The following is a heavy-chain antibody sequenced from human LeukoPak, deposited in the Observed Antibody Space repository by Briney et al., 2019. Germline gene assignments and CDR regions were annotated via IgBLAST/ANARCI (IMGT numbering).Heavy chain of an antibody. D-gene: IGHD5-18*01. CDR2: ISGSGGST. J-gene: IGHJ4*02. CDR1: RFTFSSYG. CDR3: AKDNSYGNCDF. Sequence: GGSLRLSCAASRFTFSSYGMRWVRQAPGKGLEWVSAISGSGGSTYYADSVKGRFTISRDNSKNTLYLQMNSPRAEDTALYYCAKDNSYGNCDFWGQGTLVTVSS. V-gene: IGHV3-23*01.